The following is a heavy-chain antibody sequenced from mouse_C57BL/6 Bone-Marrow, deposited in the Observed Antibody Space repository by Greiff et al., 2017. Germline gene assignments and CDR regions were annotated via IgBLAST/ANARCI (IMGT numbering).Heavy chain of an antibody. CDR1: GYTFTSYW. CDR3: ARSGALLFRYFDD. CDR2: IHPNSGSP. Sequence: QVQLQQPGAELVKPGASVKLSCKASGYTFTSYWMHWVKQRPGQGLEWIGMIHPNSGSPNYTEKFKSKATLTVDKSSSTAYMQLSSLTSEDSAVYYCARSGALLFRYFDDWGQGTTLTVSS. D-gene: IGHD2-10*01. J-gene: IGHJ2*01. V-gene: IGHV1-64*01.